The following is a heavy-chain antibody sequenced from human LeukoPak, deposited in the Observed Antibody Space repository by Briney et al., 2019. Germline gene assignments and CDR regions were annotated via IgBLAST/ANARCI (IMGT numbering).Heavy chain of an antibody. V-gene: IGHV4-39*07. CDR1: GGSISSSSYY. D-gene: IGHD6-13*01. Sequence: PSETLSLTCTVSGGSISSSSYYWGWIRQPPGKGLEWIGSIYYSGSTYYNPSLKSRVTISVDTSKNQFSLKLSSVTAADTAVYYCARDGGYSRDWGQGTLVTVSS. CDR3: ARDGGYSRD. CDR2: IYYSGST. J-gene: IGHJ4*02.